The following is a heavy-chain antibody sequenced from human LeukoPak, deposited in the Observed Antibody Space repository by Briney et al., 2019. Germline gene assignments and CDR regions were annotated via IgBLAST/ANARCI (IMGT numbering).Heavy chain of an antibody. Sequence: PSETLSLACTVSGGSISSYYWSWIRQPAGKGLEWIGRIYTSGSTNYNPSLKSRVTISVDTSKNQFSLKLSSVTAADTAVYYCASRDYGGNTPYWYFDLWGRGTLVTVSS. CDR3: ASRDYGGNTPYWYFDL. CDR2: IYTSGST. V-gene: IGHV4-4*07. J-gene: IGHJ2*01. CDR1: GGSISSYY. D-gene: IGHD4-23*01.